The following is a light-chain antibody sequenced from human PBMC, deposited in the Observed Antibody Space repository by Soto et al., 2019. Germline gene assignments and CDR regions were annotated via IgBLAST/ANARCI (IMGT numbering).Light chain of an antibody. CDR3: QKYNSYLWK. Sequence: DIQMTQSPSTLSASVLYRVTITFRASQSISSWLAWYQQKPGKAPKLLIYKASSLESGVPSRFSGSGSGTEFTLTISSLQPDDFATYYCQKYNSYLWKFGQGTKVDIK. J-gene: IGKJ1*01. CDR2: KAS. CDR1: QSISSW. V-gene: IGKV1-5*03.